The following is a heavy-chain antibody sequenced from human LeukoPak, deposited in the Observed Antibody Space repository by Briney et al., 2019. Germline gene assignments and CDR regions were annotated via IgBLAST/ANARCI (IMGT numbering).Heavy chain of an antibody. CDR1: GFALRFFA. Sequence: PGGSLRLSRTASGFALRFFATSWLRHPPGKGLEGGSTINADTGATSYADSVRGRFTVSRDNSKNNPYLQLNRLRAGDTAVYYCAIPIRGVLPVAADWFDPWGQGTLVVVSS. V-gene: IGHV3-23*01. J-gene: IGHJ5*01. CDR2: INADTGAT. CDR3: AIPIRGVLPVAADWFDP. D-gene: IGHD6-19*01.